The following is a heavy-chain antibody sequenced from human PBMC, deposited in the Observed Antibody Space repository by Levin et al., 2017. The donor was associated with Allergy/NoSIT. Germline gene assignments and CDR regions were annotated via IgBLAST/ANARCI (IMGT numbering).Heavy chain of an antibody. CDR2: ISYDGSNK. J-gene: IGHJ4*02. CDR3: ARVVAAEGDFDY. CDR1: GFTFSSYA. Sequence: GGSLRLSCAASGFTFSSYAMHWVRQAPGKGLEWVAVISYDGSNKYYADSVKGRFTISRDNSKNTLYLQMNSLRAEDTAVYYCARVVAAEGDFDYWGQGTLVTVSS. V-gene: IGHV3-30-3*01. D-gene: IGHD2-15*01.